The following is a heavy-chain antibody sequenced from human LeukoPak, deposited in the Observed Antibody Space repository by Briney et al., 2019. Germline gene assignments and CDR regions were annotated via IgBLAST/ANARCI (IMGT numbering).Heavy chain of an antibody. V-gene: IGHV1-18*01. D-gene: IGHD2-21*02. CDR3: ARGTALDY. CDR1: GGTFSSYA. CDR2: VSSYNGNT. Sequence: ASVKVSCKASGGTFSSYAISWVRQAPGQGLEWMGWVSSYNGNTNYAHKFQGRVTMTTDTSTSTAYMELRSLRSDDTAVYYCARGTALDYWGQGTLVTVSS. J-gene: IGHJ4*02.